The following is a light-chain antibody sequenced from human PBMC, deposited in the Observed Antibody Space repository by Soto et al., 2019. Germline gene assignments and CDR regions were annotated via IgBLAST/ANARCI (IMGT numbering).Light chain of an antibody. Sequence: QSVLTQPASVSGSPGQSITISCTGTSSDVGGYNYVSWYQQHPGKAPKLMIYEVSNRPSGVSNRFSGSKSGNTASLTISGLQAEDEADYYCSSYTSSSTLDYVCGTGTKLTVL. CDR3: SSYTSSSTLDYV. V-gene: IGLV2-14*01. CDR1: SSDVGGYNY. J-gene: IGLJ1*01. CDR2: EVS.